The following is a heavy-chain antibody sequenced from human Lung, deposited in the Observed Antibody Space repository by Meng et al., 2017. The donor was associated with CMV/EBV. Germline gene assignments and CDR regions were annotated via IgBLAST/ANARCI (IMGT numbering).Heavy chain of an antibody. CDR2: IYYSGST. J-gene: IGHJ5*02. CDR3: ARGDWFDP. Sequence: LSLTCTVSGGSISSGGYDWRWIRQHPGKGREWIGYIYYSGSTYYNPSLKSRVTISVDTSKNQFSLKLSSVTAADTAVYYCARGDWFDPWGQGTLVTVSS. CDR1: GGSISSGGYD. V-gene: IGHV4-31*03.